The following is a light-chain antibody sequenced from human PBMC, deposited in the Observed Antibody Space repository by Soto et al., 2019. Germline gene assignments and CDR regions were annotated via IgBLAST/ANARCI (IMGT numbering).Light chain of an antibody. CDR2: EVS. Sequence: QSVLTQPPFVSGSPGQSVTISCTGTSSDVGSYNRVSWYQQPPGTAPKLIIYEVSNRPSGVPDRFFGSKSGNTASLTISGLQAEDEADYYCSSFTSSNTWVFGGGTKLTVL. V-gene: IGLV2-18*02. J-gene: IGLJ3*02. CDR1: SSDVGSYNR. CDR3: SSFTSSNTWV.